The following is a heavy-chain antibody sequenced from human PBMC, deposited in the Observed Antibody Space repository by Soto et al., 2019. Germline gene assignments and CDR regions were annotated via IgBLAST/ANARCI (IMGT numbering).Heavy chain of an antibody. V-gene: IGHV3-72*01. CDR2: IRRKANSYTT. J-gene: IGHJ6*02. CDR1: GLIFSDYH. Sequence: EVQLVESGGGLVQPGGSLRLSCAASGLIFSDYHMDWVRQAPGTGLAWVGRIRRKANSYTTEYAASVKGRVTISRDDSKNSLYLQMNSLKSEDTAVYYCAMLGGWSGGSSGMDVWGQGTTVTVSS. CDR3: AMLGGWSGGSSGMDV. D-gene: IGHD6-19*01.